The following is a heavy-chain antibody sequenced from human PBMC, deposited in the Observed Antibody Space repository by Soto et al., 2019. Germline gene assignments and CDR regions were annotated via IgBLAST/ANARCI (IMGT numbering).Heavy chain of an antibody. Sequence: PSETLSLTCTVSGGSISSSRCHWGWIRQPPGKGLEWIASIKYSGTTFYNPSLKSRVTLSVDTSKNQFSLKLSSVTAADTAVYYCATSNWFDPWGQGTLVTVSS. V-gene: IGHV4-39*01. CDR1: GGSISSSRCH. J-gene: IGHJ5*02. CDR3: ATSNWFDP. CDR2: IKYSGTT.